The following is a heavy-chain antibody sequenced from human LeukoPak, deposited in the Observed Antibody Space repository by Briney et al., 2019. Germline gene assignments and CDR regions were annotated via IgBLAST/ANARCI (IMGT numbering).Heavy chain of an antibody. Sequence: SQTLSLTCTVSGCSISSGGYYWSWIRQHPGKGLEWIGYIYYSGSTNYNPSLKSRITISVDTSKNQFSLKLSSVTAADTAVYYCAILTDYYDSSGYGWFDPWGQGTLVTVSS. J-gene: IGHJ5*02. CDR3: AILTDYYDSSGYGWFDP. V-gene: IGHV4-31*03. CDR1: GCSISSGGYY. CDR2: IYYSGST. D-gene: IGHD3-22*01.